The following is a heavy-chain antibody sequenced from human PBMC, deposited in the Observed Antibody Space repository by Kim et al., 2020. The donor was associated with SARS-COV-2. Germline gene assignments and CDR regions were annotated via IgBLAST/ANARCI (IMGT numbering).Heavy chain of an antibody. CDR2: INHSGST. V-gene: IGHV4-34*01. CDR1: GGSFSGYY. D-gene: IGHD4-17*01. Sequence: SETLSLTCAVYGGSFSGYYWNWIRRPPGKGLEWIGEINHSGSTNYNPSLKSRVSISADKSKNQFSLRLISVTAADTAVYYCARGPGSAVTRPNNWFDPWGQGTLVTVSS. CDR3: ARGPGSAVTRPNNWFDP. J-gene: IGHJ5*02.